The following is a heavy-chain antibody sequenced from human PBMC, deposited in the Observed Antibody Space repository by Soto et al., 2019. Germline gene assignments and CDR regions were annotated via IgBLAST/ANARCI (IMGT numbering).Heavy chain of an antibody. CDR3: ARHARSAWSPGYFGA. CDR1: GDTFSGHL. V-gene: IGHV1-69*02. J-gene: IGHJ4*02. D-gene: IGHD6-6*01. Sequence: QVQLVQSGAEVKKPGTSVRVSCKISGDTFSGHLISWVRQAPGQGLEWMGRVNPGLDIANYAQRFQDRVTITADKSTSAGYMVLRSLRSEDTAMYYCARHARSAWSPGYFGAWGLGTLVTVSS. CDR2: VNPGLDIA.